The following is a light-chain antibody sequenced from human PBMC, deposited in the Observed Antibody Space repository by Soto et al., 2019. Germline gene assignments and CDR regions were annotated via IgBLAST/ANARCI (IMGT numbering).Light chain of an antibody. CDR2: AAS. V-gene: IGKV1-8*01. CDR3: QQYYSYPPT. CDR1: QGISSY. J-gene: IGKJ1*01. Sequence: AIRMTQSPSSFSASTGDRVTITCRASQGISSYLAWYQQKPGKAPKLLIYAASTLQSGVPSRFSGSGSGTDFTLTMSGLQSEDFATYSCQQYYSYPPTFGQGTKVEIK.